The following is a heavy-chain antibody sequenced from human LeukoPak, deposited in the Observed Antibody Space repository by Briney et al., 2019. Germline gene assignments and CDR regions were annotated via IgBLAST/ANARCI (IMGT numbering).Heavy chain of an antibody. CDR2: IYFTGST. CDR3: ARGRWLQFSD. D-gene: IGHD5-24*01. J-gene: IGHJ4*02. V-gene: IGHV4-59*01. Sequence: SETLSLTCTVSGGSISNYYWNWIRQPPGMGLEWIGYIYFTGSTNYNPSLKSRVTISLDTSKNQFSLKLSSVTAADTAIYYCARGRWLQFSDWGPGTLVTVSS. CDR1: GGSISNYY.